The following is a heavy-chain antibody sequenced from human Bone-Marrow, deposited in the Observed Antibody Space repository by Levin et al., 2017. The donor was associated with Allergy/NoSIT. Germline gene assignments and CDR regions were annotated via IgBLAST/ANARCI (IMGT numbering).Heavy chain of an antibody. CDR3: ARDWEGDHLDY. V-gene: IGHV3-33*01. CDR2: IWYDGSNK. CDR1: GFTFSSYG. Sequence: GESLKISCAASGFTFSSYGMHWVRQAPGKGLEWVAVIWYDGSNKYYADSVKGRFTISRDNSKNTLYLQMNSLRAEDTAVYYCARDWEGDHLDYWGQGTLVTVSS. D-gene: IGHD1-26*01. J-gene: IGHJ4*02.